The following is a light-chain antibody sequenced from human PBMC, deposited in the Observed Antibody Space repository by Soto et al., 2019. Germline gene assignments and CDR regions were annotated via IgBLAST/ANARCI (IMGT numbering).Light chain of an antibody. J-gene: IGKJ2*01. Sequence: DIQMTQSPPSLSASVGDRVTITCRASRSINTWLAWYQQKPGKAPKLLIYAASNLRSGVPSRFSGSGSGTDFTLTISSLQPEDFATYYCQQAYNFPPTFGQGTKLEIK. CDR2: AAS. CDR1: RSINTW. V-gene: IGKV1-12*01. CDR3: QQAYNFPPT.